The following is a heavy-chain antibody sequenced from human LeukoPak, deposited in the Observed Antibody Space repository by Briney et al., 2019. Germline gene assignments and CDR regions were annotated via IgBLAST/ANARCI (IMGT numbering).Heavy chain of an antibody. CDR1: GDSISSFY. V-gene: IGHV4-59*03. Sequence: SETLSLTCSVSGDSISSFYWNWIRQPPGKSLEWIGNIYYSGSSNYNPSLESRVTISIDTYRKQFFLKLDSVTAADKAVYYCALAPNSNWFDFWGQGTLVTVSS. CDR3: ALAPNSNWFDF. J-gene: IGHJ5*01. CDR2: IYYSGSS. D-gene: IGHD2-8*01.